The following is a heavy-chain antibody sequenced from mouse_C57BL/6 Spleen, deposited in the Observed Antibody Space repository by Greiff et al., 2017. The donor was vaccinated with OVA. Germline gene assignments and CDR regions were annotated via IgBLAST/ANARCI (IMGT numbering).Heavy chain of an antibody. Sequence: QVQLQQPGTELVKPGASVKLSCKASGYTFTSYWMHWVKQRPGQGLEWIGNINPSNGGTNYNEKFKSKATLTVDKSSSTAYMQLSSLTSEDSAVYYGARKGYYDYDGDYYDYWGQGTTLTDSS. CDR1: GYTFTSYW. V-gene: IGHV1-53*01. J-gene: IGHJ2*01. CDR2: INPSNGGT. CDR3: ARKGYYDYDGDYYDY. D-gene: IGHD2-4*01.